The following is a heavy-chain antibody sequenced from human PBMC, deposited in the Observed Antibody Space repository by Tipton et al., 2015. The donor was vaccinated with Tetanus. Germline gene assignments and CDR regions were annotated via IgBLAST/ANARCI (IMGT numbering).Heavy chain of an antibody. V-gene: IGHV4-34*01. D-gene: IGHD7-27*01. CDR1: GGSFSGYY. CDR3: ARDGWGLTNWFDP. Sequence: TLSLTCAVYGGSFSGYYWSWIRQPPGKGLEWIGEINHSGSTNHNPSLKSRVTISVDTSKNQFSLKLSSVTAADTAVYYCARDGWGLTNWFDPWGQGTLVTVSS. J-gene: IGHJ5*02. CDR2: INHSGST.